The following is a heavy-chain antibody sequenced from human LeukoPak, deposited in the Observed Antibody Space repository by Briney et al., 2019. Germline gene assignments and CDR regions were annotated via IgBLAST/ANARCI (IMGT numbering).Heavy chain of an antibody. J-gene: IGHJ3*02. D-gene: IGHD5-18*01. Sequence: GGSLRLSCAASGFTFSSYSMNWVRQAPGKGLEWVSVIYSGGSTYYADSVKGRFTISRDNSKNTLYLQMNSLRAEDTAVYYCARGATAAAFDIWGQGTMVAVSS. V-gene: IGHV3-66*01. CDR1: GFTFSSYS. CDR2: IYSGGST. CDR3: ARGATAAAFDI.